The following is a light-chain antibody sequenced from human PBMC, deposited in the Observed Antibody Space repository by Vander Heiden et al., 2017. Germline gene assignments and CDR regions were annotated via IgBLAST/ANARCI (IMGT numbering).Light chain of an antibody. CDR1: SSDVGGYNY. Sequence: QSALTQPASVSGSPGQSIPIPCTGPSSDVGGYNYVSWYQQHPGKAPKLMSYDVSNRPSGVSNRFSGSKSGNTASLTISGLQAEDEADYYCSSYTSSSTLVFGGGTKLTVL. CDR2: DVS. J-gene: IGLJ3*02. CDR3: SSYTSSSTLV. V-gene: IGLV2-14*01.